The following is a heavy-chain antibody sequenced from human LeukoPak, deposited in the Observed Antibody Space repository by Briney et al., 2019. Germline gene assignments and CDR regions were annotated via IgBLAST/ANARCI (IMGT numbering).Heavy chain of an antibody. CDR3: ARKLSDSTSA. CDR1: GYTFNTCA. D-gene: IGHD6-6*01. V-gene: IGHV7-4-1*02. J-gene: IGHJ5*02. Sequence: ASVKVSCKTSGYTFNTCAMNWVRQAPGQGLEWMGWINTKTGNPMYAQGFTGRFVFSLNTSVSTAYLQISSLKAEDTAVYYCARKLSDSTSAWGQGTLVTVSS. CDR2: INTKTGNP.